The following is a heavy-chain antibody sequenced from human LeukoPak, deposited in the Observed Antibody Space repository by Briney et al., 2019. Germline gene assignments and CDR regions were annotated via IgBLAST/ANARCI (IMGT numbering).Heavy chain of an antibody. D-gene: IGHD5-24*01. Sequence: PGGSLRLSCAVSGFTFSSYAMNWVRQAPGKGLEWVSGISGSGAGTYYADSVKGRFTISRDNSKNTLYLQMNSLRAEDTAVYYCAKDHGDGYINYWGQGTLVTVSS. J-gene: IGHJ4*02. CDR2: ISGSGAGT. CDR3: AKDHGDGYINY. CDR1: GFTFSSYA. V-gene: IGHV3-23*01.